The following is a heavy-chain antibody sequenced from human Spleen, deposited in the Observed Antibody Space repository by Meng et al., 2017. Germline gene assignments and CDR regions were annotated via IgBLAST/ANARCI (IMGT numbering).Heavy chain of an antibody. V-gene: IGHV1-2*06. D-gene: IGHD5-12*01. CDR3: TTENYEKSGYPRN. Sequence: ASVKVSCKASGYTFPDYWLHRVRRAPGQGLEWMGRINPKSGDTHYAQRFQGRVTMTGHTSISTAYMELSGLRSEDTAVYYCTTENYEKSGYPRNWGQGTLVTVSS. J-gene: IGHJ1*01. CDR2: INPKSGDT. CDR1: GYTFPDYW.